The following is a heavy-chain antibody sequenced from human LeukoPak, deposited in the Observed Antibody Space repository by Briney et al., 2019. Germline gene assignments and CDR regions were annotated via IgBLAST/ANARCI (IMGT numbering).Heavy chain of an antibody. V-gene: IGHV3-23*01. CDR1: GFIFTNYA. D-gene: IGHD4-11*01. CDR3: AKLVIPSHSKYFDP. CDR2: ISQGGETP. J-gene: IGHJ5*02. Sequence: GGSLRLSCAASGFIFTNYAMSRVRQAPGKGLEWVSTISQGGETPYYADSVKGRFPISRDNSKNTLYLQISSLSAEDTAVYYYAKLVIPSHSKYFDPWGQGTLVTVSS.